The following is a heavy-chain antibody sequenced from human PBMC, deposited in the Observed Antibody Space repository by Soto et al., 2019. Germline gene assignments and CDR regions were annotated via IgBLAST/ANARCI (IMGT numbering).Heavy chain of an antibody. V-gene: IGHV4-39*01. CDR1: GGSISSSSYY. Sequence: SETLSLTCTVSGGSISSSSYYWGWIRQPPGKGLEYIGSIYYSGNTYYNPSLKSRVTISVDTSKNQFSLKLSSVTAADTAVYYCARLRFGELLGYYYGMDVWGQGTTVT. CDR2: IYYSGNT. CDR3: ARLRFGELLGYYYGMDV. D-gene: IGHD3-10*01. J-gene: IGHJ6*02.